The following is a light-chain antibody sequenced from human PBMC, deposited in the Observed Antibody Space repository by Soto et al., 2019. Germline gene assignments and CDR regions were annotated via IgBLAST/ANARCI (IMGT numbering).Light chain of an antibody. J-gene: IGLJ2*01. V-gene: IGLV2-18*02. CDR2: EVN. CDR1: SSDIGRYNR. CDR3: SSYTTSSTVV. Sequence: QSVLTQPPSVSGSPGQSVTISCTGTSSDIGRYNRVSWYQQPPGAAPKLIIYEVNNRPSGVPDRFSGSKSGNTASLTITGLQAEDESDYFCSSYTTSSTVVFGGGTKLTVL.